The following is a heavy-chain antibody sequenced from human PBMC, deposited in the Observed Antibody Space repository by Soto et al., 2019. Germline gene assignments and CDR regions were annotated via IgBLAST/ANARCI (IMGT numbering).Heavy chain of an antibody. V-gene: IGHV4-31*03. D-gene: IGHD3-22*01. CDR2: IYYSGST. CDR3: ARFAYYYDSSCSTIPFGMDV. CDR1: GGSISSGGYY. J-gene: IGHJ6*02. Sequence: PSETLSLTCTVSGGSISSGGYYWSWIRQHPGKGLEWIGYIYYSGSTYYNPSLKSRVTISVDTSKNQFSLKLSSVTAADTAVYYCARFAYYYDSSCSTIPFGMDVCGQRTTVTVSS.